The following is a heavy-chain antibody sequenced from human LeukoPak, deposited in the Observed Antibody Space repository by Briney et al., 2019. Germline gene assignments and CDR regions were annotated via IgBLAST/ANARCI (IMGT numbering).Heavy chain of an antibody. D-gene: IGHD4-17*01. J-gene: IGHJ4*02. Sequence: SQTLSLTCAVSGGSISSGGYSWSWIRQPPGKGLEWIGYIYHSGSTYYNPSLKSRVTISVDRSKNQFSLKLSSVTAADTAVYYCAREGDYGDSFDYWGQGTLVTVSS. CDR3: AREGDYGDSFDY. CDR1: GGSISSGGYS. V-gene: IGHV4-30-2*01. CDR2: IYHSGST.